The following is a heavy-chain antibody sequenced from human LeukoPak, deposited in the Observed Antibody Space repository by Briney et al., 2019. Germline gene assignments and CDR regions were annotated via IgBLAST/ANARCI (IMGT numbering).Heavy chain of an antibody. Sequence: SETLSVTCTVSGGSISSYYWSWIRQPAGKGLEWIGRIYTSGSTNYNPSLKSRVTMSVDTSKNQFSLKLSSVTAADTAVYYCARGGSGSGWFPADYWGQGTLVTVSS. J-gene: IGHJ4*02. CDR1: GGSISSYY. CDR2: IYTSGST. D-gene: IGHD6-19*01. CDR3: ARGGSGSGWFPADY. V-gene: IGHV4-4*07.